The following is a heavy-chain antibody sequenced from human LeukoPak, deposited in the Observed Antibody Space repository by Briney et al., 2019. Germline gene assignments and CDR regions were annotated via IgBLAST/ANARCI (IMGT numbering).Heavy chain of an antibody. J-gene: IGHJ4*02. V-gene: IGHV3-23*01. CDR3: AKGVFGVNRAFDY. Sequence: GGSLRLSCEASGFTFNTCAMSWVRQAPGKGLEWVSAISESGSGTYYADSVKGRFTISRDNSKNTLYLQMNSLRVDDMALYYCAKGVFGVNRAFDYWGQGTLVTVSS. CDR1: GFTFNTCA. D-gene: IGHD3-3*01. CDR2: ISESGSGT.